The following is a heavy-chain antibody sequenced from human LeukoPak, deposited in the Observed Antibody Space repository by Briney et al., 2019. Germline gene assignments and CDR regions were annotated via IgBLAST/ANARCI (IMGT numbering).Heavy chain of an antibody. D-gene: IGHD3-22*01. CDR1: GYTFTSYY. CDR2: IIPIFGTA. V-gene: IGHV1-69*13. J-gene: IGHJ6*02. Sequence: GASVKVSCKASGYTFTSYYMHWVRQAPGQGLEWMGGIIPIFGTANYAQKFQGRVTITADESTSTAYMELSSLRSEDTAVYYCARGSSYDSSGYYDYYYYGMDVWGQGTTVTVSS. CDR3: ARGSSYDSSGYYDYYYYGMDV.